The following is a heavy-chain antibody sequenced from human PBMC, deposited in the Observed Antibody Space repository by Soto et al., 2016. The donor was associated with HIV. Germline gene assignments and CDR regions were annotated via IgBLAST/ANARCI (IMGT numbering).Heavy chain of an antibody. Sequence: QVQLQESGPGLVKPSETLSLTCTVSGGSMISSGTSYRGWIRQPPGKGLEWIGSFYYGGRKYYNPSLKSRVTISADTSENQFSLNLSSVTAADTAVYYCAIAPHFWGHGTLVTVSS. CDR2: FYYGGRK. CDR1: GGSMISSGTSY. D-gene: IGHD6-13*01. J-gene: IGHJ4*01. CDR3: AIAPHF. V-gene: IGHV4-39*01.